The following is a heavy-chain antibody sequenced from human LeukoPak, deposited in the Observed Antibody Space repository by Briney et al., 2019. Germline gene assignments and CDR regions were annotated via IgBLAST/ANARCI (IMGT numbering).Heavy chain of an antibody. CDR1: GFTFSSYG. D-gene: IGHD5-12*01. CDR2: ISYDGSNK. Sequence: PGGSLRLSCAASGFTFSSYGMHWVRQAPGKGLEWVAVISYDGSNKYYADSVKGRFTISRDNSKNTLYLQMNSLRAEDTAVYYCARGRAYSGYDPADYWGQGTLVTVSS. J-gene: IGHJ4*02. CDR3: ARGRAYSGYDPADY. V-gene: IGHV3-30*03.